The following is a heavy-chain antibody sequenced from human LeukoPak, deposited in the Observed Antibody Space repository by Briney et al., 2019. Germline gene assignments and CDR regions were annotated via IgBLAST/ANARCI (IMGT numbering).Heavy chain of an antibody. Sequence: PGGSLRLSCAASGFTFSSYGMTWVRQAPGKGLEWVAATVGIGPDTYHADSVKGRFTISRDNAKNSLYLQMNSLRAEDTAVYYCAELGITMIGGVWGKGTTVTISS. D-gene: IGHD3-10*02. CDR3: AELGITMIGGV. V-gene: IGHV3-23*01. CDR2: TVGIGPDT. J-gene: IGHJ6*04. CDR1: GFTFSSYG.